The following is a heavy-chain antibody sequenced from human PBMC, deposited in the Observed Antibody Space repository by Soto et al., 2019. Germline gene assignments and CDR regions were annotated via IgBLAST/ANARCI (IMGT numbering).Heavy chain of an antibody. CDR1: GFTFSSYG. V-gene: IGHV3-30*18. D-gene: IGHD3-10*01. J-gene: IGHJ5*02. Sequence: GGSLRLSCAASGFTFSSYGMHWVRHAPGKRLEWVAVISYDGSNKYYADSVKGRFTISRDNSKNTLYLQMNSLRAEDTAVYYCSKDALDTMVRRSQVANWFDPWGQGTLVTVSS. CDR3: SKDALDTMVRRSQVANWFDP. CDR2: ISYDGSNK.